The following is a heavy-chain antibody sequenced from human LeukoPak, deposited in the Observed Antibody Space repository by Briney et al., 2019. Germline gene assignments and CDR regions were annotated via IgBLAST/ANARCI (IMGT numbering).Heavy chain of an antibody. CDR3: AREWRDGYMDY. D-gene: IGHD5-12*01. CDR2: MNPNSGNT. J-gene: IGHJ4*02. V-gene: IGHV1-8*03. CDR1: GYTFTNYD. Sequence: ASVKVSCKASGYTFTNYDTNWVRQATGQGLEWMGWMNPNSGNTGYAQKFQGRVTITRNPSISTAYMEMSSLRYEDTAVYYCAREWRDGYMDYWGQGTLVTVSS.